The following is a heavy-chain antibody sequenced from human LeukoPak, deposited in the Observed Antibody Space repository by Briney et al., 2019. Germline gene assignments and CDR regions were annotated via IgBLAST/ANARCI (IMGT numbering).Heavy chain of an antibody. CDR3: ARDEVAYCSGGSCYSTSFDP. Sequence: PGGSLRLSCAASGFTFSSYSMNWVRQAPGKGLEWVSSISSSSSYIYYADSVKGRFTISRDNAKNSLYLQMNSLRAEDTAVYYCARDEVAYCSGGSCYSTSFDPWGQGTLVTVSS. CDR2: ISSSSSYI. V-gene: IGHV3-21*06. J-gene: IGHJ5*02. D-gene: IGHD2-15*01. CDR1: GFTFSSYS.